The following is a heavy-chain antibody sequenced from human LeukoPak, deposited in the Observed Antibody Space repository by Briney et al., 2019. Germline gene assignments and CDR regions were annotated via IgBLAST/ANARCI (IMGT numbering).Heavy chain of an antibody. Sequence: SETLSLTCAVYGGSFSGYYWSWIRQPPGKGLEWIGEINRSGSTNYNPSLKSRVTISVDTSKNQFSLKLSSVTAADTAVYYCARGLWWYKNWGQGTLVTVSS. J-gene: IGHJ4*02. D-gene: IGHD4-23*01. V-gene: IGHV4-34*01. CDR2: INRSGST. CDR3: ARGLWWYKN. CDR1: GGSFSGYY.